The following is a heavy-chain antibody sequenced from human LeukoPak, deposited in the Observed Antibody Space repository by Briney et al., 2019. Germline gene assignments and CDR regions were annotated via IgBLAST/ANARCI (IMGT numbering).Heavy chain of an antibody. CDR1: GFTFSNFA. CDR2: ISGSGDST. D-gene: IGHD4-11*01. Sequence: GGSLRLSCAASGFTFSNFAMSWVRQPPGKGLEWVSAISGSGDSTYYADSVKGRFTISRDNSKNTLYLQMNSLRAEDTAVYYCAKNRGNYYYFDYWGQGTLVTASS. J-gene: IGHJ4*02. V-gene: IGHV3-23*01. CDR3: AKNRGNYYYFDY.